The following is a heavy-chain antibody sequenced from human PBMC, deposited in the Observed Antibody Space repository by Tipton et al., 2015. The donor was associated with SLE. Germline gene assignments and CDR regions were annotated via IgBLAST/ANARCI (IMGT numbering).Heavy chain of an antibody. D-gene: IGHD6-19*01. J-gene: IGHJ5*02. CDR3: AREVGQWLDNWFDP. V-gene: IGHV3-48*03. Sequence: GSLRLSCAASGFTFSSYEMNWVRQAPGKGLEWVSYISSSSSTIYYADSVKGRFTISRDNAKNSLYLQMNSLRAEDTAVYYCAREVGQWLDNWFDPWGQGTLVTVSS. CDR2: ISSSSSTI. CDR1: GFTFSSYE.